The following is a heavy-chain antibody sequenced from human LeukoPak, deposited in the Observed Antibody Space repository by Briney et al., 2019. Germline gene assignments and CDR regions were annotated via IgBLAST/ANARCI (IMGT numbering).Heavy chain of an antibody. J-gene: IGHJ6*03. V-gene: IGHV3-30-3*01. Sequence: GGSLRLSCAASGFTFSSYSMHWVRQAPGKGLEWVAVISYNGINKYYADSVKGRFTISRDNAKNSLYLQMNSLRAEDTAVYYCAGLVLYCSSTSCQGWGPYYYYMDVWGKGTTVTVSS. CDR1: GFTFSSYS. CDR2: ISYNGINK. CDR3: AGLVLYCSSTSCQGWGPYYYYMDV. D-gene: IGHD2-2*01.